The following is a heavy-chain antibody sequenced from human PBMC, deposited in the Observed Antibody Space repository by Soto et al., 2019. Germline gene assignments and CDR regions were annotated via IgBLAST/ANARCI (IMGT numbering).Heavy chain of an antibody. J-gene: IGHJ4*02. D-gene: IGHD4-17*01. CDR2: IYYRGST. CDR3: ARERYSGDYFFVY. Sequence: SETLSLTCTVSCGSISSYYWSWIRQPPGKGLEWIGYIYYRGSTNYNPSLKSRVTISLDTSKNQFSLKLSSVTAANTAVYYCARERYSGDYFFVYWGQGALVTVSS. CDR1: CGSISSYY. V-gene: IGHV4-59*01.